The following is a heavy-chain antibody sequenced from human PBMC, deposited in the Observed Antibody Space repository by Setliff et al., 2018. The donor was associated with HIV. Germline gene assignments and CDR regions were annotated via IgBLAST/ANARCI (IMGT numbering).Heavy chain of an antibody. CDR1: GFSLRASGVG. CDR3: ARMREIYDFWSGSLVYFDY. V-gene: IGHV2-26*01. Sequence: SGPTLVNPTQTLTVTCIFSGFSLRASGVGVGWIRQPPGKAPEWLAYIFSDDEKAYSTALKSRLTISKDTSKSQVVLTMTNMDPVDTATYYCARMREIYDFWSGSLVYFDYWGQGTLVTVSS. J-gene: IGHJ4*02. D-gene: IGHD3-3*01. CDR2: IFSDDEK.